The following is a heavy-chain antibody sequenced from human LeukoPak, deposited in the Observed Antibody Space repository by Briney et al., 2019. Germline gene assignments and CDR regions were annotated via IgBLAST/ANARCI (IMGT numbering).Heavy chain of an antibody. V-gene: IGHV4-34*01. D-gene: IGHD3-3*01. CDR3: ARGGYYDFWSGYGY. J-gene: IGHJ4*02. CDR2: INHSGST. CDR1: GGSFSGYY. Sequence: PSETLSLTCAVYGGSFSGYYWSWIRQPPGKGLEWIGEINHSGSTNYNPSLKSRVTISVDTSKNQFSLKLSSVTAADTAVYYCARGGYYDFWSGYGYGGQGTLVTVSS.